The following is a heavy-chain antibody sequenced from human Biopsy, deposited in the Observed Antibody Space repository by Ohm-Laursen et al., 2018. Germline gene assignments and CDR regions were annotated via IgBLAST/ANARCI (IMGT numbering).Heavy chain of an antibody. D-gene: IGHD6-19*01. V-gene: IGHV3-33*01. Sequence: SLRLSCTASGFTFGHYAMHWVRQAPGKGLEWISLIWNDGTNEDYADSVKGRFTISRDNSKNTLYLQINTLTLEGTAFYYCARGLSSGWYGYFDVWGRGTLVTVSS. CDR2: IWNDGTNE. CDR3: ARGLSSGWYGYFDV. CDR1: GFTFGHYA. J-gene: IGHJ2*01.